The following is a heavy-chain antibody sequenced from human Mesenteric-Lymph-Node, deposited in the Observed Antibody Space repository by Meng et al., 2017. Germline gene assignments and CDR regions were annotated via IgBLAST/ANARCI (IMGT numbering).Heavy chain of an antibody. CDR1: GVSISDATYF. D-gene: IGHD2/OR15-2a*01. CDR2: IYTSGST. J-gene: IGHJ4*02. Sequence: LRLSCTVSGVSISDATYFWNWIRQPAGKGLEWIGRIYTSGSTNYNPSLKSRATISVDTSKNQFSLKLSSVTAADTAVYYCVRKVSHGQFDYWGQGTLVTVSS. V-gene: IGHV4-61*02. CDR3: VRKVSHGQFDY.